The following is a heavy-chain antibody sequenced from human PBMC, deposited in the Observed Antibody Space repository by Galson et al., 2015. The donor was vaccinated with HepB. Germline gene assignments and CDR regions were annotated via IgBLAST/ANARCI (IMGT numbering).Heavy chain of an antibody. J-gene: IGHJ4*02. CDR2: ISAYNGNA. V-gene: IGHV1-18*04. CDR3: TRDLGGSPGVFFDY. CDR1: GYTFTDFG. D-gene: IGHD1-26*01. Sequence: SVKVSCKASGYTFTDFGISWVRQAPGQGPEWMGWISAYNGNAKYAQNLQGRVTMTQDTSTSTAYMELRSLRSDDTAIYYCTRDLGGSPGVFFDYWGRGTLVTVSS.